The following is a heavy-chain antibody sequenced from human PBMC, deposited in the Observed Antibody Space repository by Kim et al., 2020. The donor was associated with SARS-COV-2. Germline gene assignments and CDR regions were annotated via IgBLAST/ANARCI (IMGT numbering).Heavy chain of an antibody. CDR2: ISSSGSTI. CDR3: ARSLRITMIVVVITDDAFDI. J-gene: IGHJ3*02. V-gene: IGHV3-48*03. D-gene: IGHD3-22*01. Sequence: GGSLRLSCAASGFTFSSYEMNWVRQAPGKGLEWVSYISSSGSTIYYADSVKGRFTISRDNAKNSLYLQMNSRRAEDTAVYYCARSLRITMIVVVITDDAFDIWGQGRMVTVSS. CDR1: GFTFSSYE.